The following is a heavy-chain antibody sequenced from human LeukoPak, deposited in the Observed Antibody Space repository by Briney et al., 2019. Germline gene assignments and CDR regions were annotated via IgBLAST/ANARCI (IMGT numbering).Heavy chain of an antibody. CDR2: IYYSGST. CDR1: GGSISSSSYY. J-gene: IGHJ5*02. Sequence: SQTLSLTCTVSGGSISSSSYYWGWIRQPPGKGLEWIGGIYYSGSTYYNPSLKSRVTISVDTSKNQFSLKLSSVTAADTAVYYCAGHVTAFWFDPWGQGTLVTVSS. V-gene: IGHV4-39*01. CDR3: AGHVTAFWFDP.